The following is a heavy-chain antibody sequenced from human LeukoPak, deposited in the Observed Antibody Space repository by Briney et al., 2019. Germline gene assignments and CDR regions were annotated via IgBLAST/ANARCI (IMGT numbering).Heavy chain of an antibody. CDR3: AKGPSHSPRLLDY. D-gene: IGHD5-18*01. J-gene: IGHJ4*02. Sequence: GGSLRLSCAASGFTFSSYGMHWVRQAPGKGLEWVAFIRYDGSNKYYADSVKGRFTISRDNSKNTLYLQMNSLRAEDTAVYYCAKGPSHSPRLLDYWGQGTLVTVSS. V-gene: IGHV3-30*02. CDR1: GFTFSSYG. CDR2: IRYDGSNK.